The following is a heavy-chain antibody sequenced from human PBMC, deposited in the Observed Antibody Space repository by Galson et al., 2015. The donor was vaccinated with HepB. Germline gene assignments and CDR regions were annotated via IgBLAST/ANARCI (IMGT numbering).Heavy chain of an antibody. CDR3: WREGSTSVFHAFDV. D-gene: IGHD2-2*01. CDR1: GFTFGDYA. CDR2: IQYDGSNK. J-gene: IGHJ3*01. Sequence: SLRLSCAASGFTFGDYAMSWFRQAPGKGLEWVAVIQYDGSNKVYADSVKGRFSISRDNSKNTLYLQMNSLRAEDTAVYYCWREGSTSVFHAFDVWGHGALVTVSS. V-gene: IGHV3-30*04.